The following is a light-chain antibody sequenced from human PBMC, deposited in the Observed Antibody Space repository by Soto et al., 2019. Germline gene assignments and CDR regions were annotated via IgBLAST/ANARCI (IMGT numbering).Light chain of an antibody. CDR3: QQCNPWPRA. V-gene: IGKV3-15*01. Sequence: DIVMTQSPATLSVSPGERATLSCRASQSVGTNLAWYQQKPGQAPRLLIYGASTRATGIPARFTGSGSGTDFTLTISSLQADGFAVYYCQQCNPWPRAFGQGTKVELK. J-gene: IGKJ1*01. CDR1: QSVGTN. CDR2: GAS.